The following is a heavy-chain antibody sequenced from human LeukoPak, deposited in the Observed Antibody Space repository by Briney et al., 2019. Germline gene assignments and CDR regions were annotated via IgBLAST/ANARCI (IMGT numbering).Heavy chain of an antibody. CDR1: GFTFSSYS. Sequence: PGGSLRLSCAASGFTFSSYSMNWVRQAPGKGLEWVSSISSSSSYIYYADSVKGRFTISRDNDKNSLYLQMNSLRAEDTAVYYCARGFGVVTAITEYYYYYYYMDVWGKGTTVTVSS. CDR2: ISSSSSYI. J-gene: IGHJ6*03. V-gene: IGHV3-21*01. D-gene: IGHD2-21*02. CDR3: ARGFGVVTAITEYYYYYYYMDV.